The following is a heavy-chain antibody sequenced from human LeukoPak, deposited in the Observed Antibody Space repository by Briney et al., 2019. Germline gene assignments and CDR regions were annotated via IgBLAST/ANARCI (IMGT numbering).Heavy chain of an antibody. Sequence: PSETLSLTCTVSGGSISSGGYYWSWIRQHPGKGLEWIGYIYYSGSTYYNPSLKSRVTISVDTSKNQFSLKLSSVTAADTAVYYCARDDGQQRSFDYWGQGTLVTXXS. CDR3: ARDDGQQRSFDY. V-gene: IGHV4-31*03. CDR2: IYYSGST. J-gene: IGHJ4*02. CDR1: GGSISSGGYY. D-gene: IGHD6-13*01.